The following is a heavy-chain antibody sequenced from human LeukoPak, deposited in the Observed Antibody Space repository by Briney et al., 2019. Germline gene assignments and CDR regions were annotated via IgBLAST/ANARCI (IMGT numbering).Heavy chain of an antibody. CDR3: ARGGYYDSSGYIDY. D-gene: IGHD3-22*01. CDR1: GGTFSSYA. CDR2: IIPILGIA. J-gene: IGHJ4*02. Sequence: ASVKVSCKASGGTFSSYAISWVRQAPGQGLEWMGRIIPILGIANYAQKFQGRVTITADKSTSTAYVELSSLRSEDTAVYYCARGGYYDSSGYIDYWGQGTLVTVSS. V-gene: IGHV1-69*04.